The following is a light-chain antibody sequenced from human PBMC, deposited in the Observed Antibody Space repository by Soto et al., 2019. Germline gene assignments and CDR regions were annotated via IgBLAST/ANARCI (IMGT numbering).Light chain of an antibody. Sequence: DIQMTQSPSTLSASVGDRVTSTCRASQTISSWLAWYQQKPGKAPKLLIYKASTLKSGVPSNFSGSGSGTEFTLTISSLQPEDFATYYCQQYNSYPWTFGQGTKVDIK. CDR1: QTISSW. J-gene: IGKJ1*01. CDR3: QQYNSYPWT. V-gene: IGKV1-5*03. CDR2: KAS.